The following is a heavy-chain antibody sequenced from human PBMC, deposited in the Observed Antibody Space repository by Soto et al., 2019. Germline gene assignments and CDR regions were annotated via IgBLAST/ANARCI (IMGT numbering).Heavy chain of an antibody. Sequence: GGSLRLSCAGSGFSFSDYYMTWIRQAPGKGLEWVSYISSSSSYTNDADSGKGRFTISRDNAKNSLYLQMNSLRVDDTAVYYCARFRGIMVRGTFNPLTYYGMDVWGQGTTVTVSS. CDR3: ARFRGIMVRGTFNPLTYYGMDV. D-gene: IGHD3-10*01. CDR1: GFSFSDYY. J-gene: IGHJ6*02. V-gene: IGHV3-11*03. CDR2: ISSSSSYT.